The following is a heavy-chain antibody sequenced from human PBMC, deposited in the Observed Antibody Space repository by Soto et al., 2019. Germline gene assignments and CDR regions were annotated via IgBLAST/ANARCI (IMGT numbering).Heavy chain of an antibody. V-gene: IGHV4-59*01. CDR3: ARGQWLFAFDI. Sequence: SETLSLTCTVSGGSISSYYWSWIRQPPGKGLEWTGYIYYSGSTNYNPSLKSRVTISVDTSKNQFSLKLSSVTAADTAVYYCARGQWLFAFDIWGQGTMVTVSS. J-gene: IGHJ3*02. CDR1: GGSISSYY. CDR2: IYYSGST. D-gene: IGHD6-19*01.